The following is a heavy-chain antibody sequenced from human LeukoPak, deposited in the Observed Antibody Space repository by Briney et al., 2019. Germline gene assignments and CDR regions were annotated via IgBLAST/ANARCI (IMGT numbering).Heavy chain of an antibody. CDR3: AKGRGSDAFDI. V-gene: IGHV1-69*11. Sequence: SVKVSCKASGCIFSNYAINWVRQAPGQGLEWMGRIIPILPQANYAQKFRDRVTITADESTSTAYMDLSSLRSEDTAVYYCAKGRGSDAFDIWGQGTVVTVSS. CDR1: GCIFSNYA. CDR2: IIPILPQA. J-gene: IGHJ3*02.